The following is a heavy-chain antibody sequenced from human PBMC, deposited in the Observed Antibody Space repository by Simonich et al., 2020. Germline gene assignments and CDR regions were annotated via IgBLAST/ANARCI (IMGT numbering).Heavy chain of an antibody. Sequence: QVQLQQWGAGLLKPSETLSLTCAAYGGSFSGYYWSWIRQPPGKGLGWIGEIKPRGSTNYSPSLKSRVTISVDTSKNQFSLKLSSVTAADTAVYYCARGLRVAAAGTAFQHWGQGTLVTVSS. D-gene: IGHD6-13*01. CDR3: ARGLRVAAAGTAFQH. CDR2: IKPRGST. J-gene: IGHJ1*01. V-gene: IGHV4-34*01. CDR1: GGSFSGYY.